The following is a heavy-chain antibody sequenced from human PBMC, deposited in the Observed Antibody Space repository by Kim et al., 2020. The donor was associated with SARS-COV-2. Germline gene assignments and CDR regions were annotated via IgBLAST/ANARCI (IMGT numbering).Heavy chain of an antibody. CDR3: AREVLRFLEWLSPTNDA. Sequence: GGSLRLSCAASGFTFSSYAMHWVRQAPGKGLEWVAVISYDGSNKYYADSVKGRFTISRDNSKNTLYLQMNSLRAEDTAVYYCAREVLRFLEWLSPTNDA. D-gene: IGHD3-3*01. CDR2: ISYDGSNK. CDR1: GFTFSSYA. J-gene: IGHJ3*01. V-gene: IGHV3-30-3*01.